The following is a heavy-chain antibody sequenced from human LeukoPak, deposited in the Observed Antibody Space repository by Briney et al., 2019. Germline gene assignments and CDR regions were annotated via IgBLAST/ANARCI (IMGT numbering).Heavy chain of an antibody. Sequence: SEALLQPCVASCGDFSDYYWSCICQPPRKWLAWIGEINHSGSTNYNPSLKSRVTISVDTSKNQFSLKLSSVTAADTAVYYCARGFYCSSTSCWSGMDVWGKGTTVTVSS. V-gene: IGHV4-34*01. CDR3: ARGFYCSSTSCWSGMDV. CDR1: CGDFSDYY. CDR2: INHSGST. J-gene: IGHJ6*04. D-gene: IGHD2-2*01.